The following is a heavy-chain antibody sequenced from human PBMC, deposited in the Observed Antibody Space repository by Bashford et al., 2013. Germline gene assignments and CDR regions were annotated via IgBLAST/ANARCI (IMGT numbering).Heavy chain of an antibody. CDR2: ISAYNGGT. CDR1: GYTFTSYG. Sequence: ASVKVSCKASGYTFTSYGISWVRQAPGQGLEWMGWISAYNGGTNYAQKFQGWVTMTRDTSISTAYMELSRLRSDDTAVYYCARGPQYSSSWNDAFDIWGQGTMVTVSS. J-gene: IGHJ3*02. CDR3: ARGPQYSSSWNDAFDI. V-gene: IGHV1-18*01. D-gene: IGHD6-13*01.